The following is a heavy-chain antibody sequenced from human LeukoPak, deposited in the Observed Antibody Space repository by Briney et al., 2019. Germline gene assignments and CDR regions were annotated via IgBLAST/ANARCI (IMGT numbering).Heavy chain of an antibody. Sequence: PGGSLRLSCEASGFTFSSYWMSWVRQAPGKGLEWVANIKQDGSDKYYVDSLKGRFTVSRDNAKNSLYLQINSLRVRDTAVYSCARVGAATFYWYYMDVWGKGTTVTVSS. V-gene: IGHV3-7*01. J-gene: IGHJ6*03. CDR1: GFTFSSYW. D-gene: IGHD2-15*01. CDR3: ARVGAATFYWYYMDV. CDR2: IKQDGSDK.